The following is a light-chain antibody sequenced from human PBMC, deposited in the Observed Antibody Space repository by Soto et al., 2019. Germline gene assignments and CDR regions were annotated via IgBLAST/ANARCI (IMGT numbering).Light chain of an antibody. Sequence: EIVLTQSPGTLSLSPGERDTLSCRASQSGCSSYLAWYQQKPGQSPRLLIYGASSTATGIPDRFSGSGSGTDFNLTISRLEPEDVAVYYCQQYGSSPPNTFGQGTKLEIK. J-gene: IGKJ2*01. CDR1: QSGCSSY. V-gene: IGKV3-20*01. CDR3: QQYGSSPPNT. CDR2: GAS.